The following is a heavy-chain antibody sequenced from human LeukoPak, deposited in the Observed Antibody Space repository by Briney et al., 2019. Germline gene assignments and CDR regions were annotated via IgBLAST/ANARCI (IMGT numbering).Heavy chain of an antibody. V-gene: IGHV3-74*01. Sequence: PGGSLRLSCAASGFSFSSSWIHCVRQAPGQGLVWVSRINPDGSGTDYADSVKGRFTISRDNAKNTLYLQLNSLRVEDTAVYYCARELGGYSDYWGQGTLVTVSS. CDR3: ARELGGYSDY. J-gene: IGHJ4*02. CDR2: INPDGSGT. CDR1: GFSFSSSW. D-gene: IGHD3-16*01.